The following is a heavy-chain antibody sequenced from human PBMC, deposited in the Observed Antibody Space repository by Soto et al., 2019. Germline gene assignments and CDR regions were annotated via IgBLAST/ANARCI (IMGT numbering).Heavy chain of an antibody. CDR3: ARHTSTGTTSGYYFDY. CDR1: GGTFSSYP. J-gene: IGHJ4*02. CDR2: IIPILDIT. Sequence: GASVKVSCKASGGTFSSYPISWVRQAPGQGLEWMGRIIPILDITDYAQRFQGRVTITADKSTSTAYMELSSLSSDDTAVYYCARHTSTGTTSGYYFDYWGQGTLVTVSS. V-gene: IGHV1-69*02. D-gene: IGHD1-7*01.